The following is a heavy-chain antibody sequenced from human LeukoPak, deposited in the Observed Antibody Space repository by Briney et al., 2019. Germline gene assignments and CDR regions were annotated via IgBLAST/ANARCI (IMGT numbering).Heavy chain of an antibody. V-gene: IGHV1-24*01. Sequence: GASVTVSFKVSGYTLTELSMHWVRQAPGKGLEWMGGFDPEDGETIYAQKFQGRVTMTEDTSTDTAYMELSSLRSEDTAVYYCATSHYYDSSGYYGYWGQGTLVTVSS. D-gene: IGHD3-22*01. CDR1: GYTLTELS. J-gene: IGHJ4*02. CDR2: FDPEDGET. CDR3: ATSHYYDSSGYYGY.